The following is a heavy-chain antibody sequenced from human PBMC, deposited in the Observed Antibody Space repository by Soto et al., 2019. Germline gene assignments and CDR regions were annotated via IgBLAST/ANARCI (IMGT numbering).Heavy chain of an antibody. Sequence: QVQVVQSGAEVKKPGSSVKISCKASGRIFSSFPTSWVRQVPGQGLEWMGGVISASGSVTYAPKFQCRVRMTAVNSAGIGYMELTSLTSEDTAIYYCARVGSRDAYNYVLDQWGPGTMVTVSS. CDR1: GRIFSSFP. D-gene: IGHD5-18*01. CDR3: ARVGSRDAYNYVLDQ. V-gene: IGHV1-69*06. CDR2: VISASGSV. J-gene: IGHJ3*01.